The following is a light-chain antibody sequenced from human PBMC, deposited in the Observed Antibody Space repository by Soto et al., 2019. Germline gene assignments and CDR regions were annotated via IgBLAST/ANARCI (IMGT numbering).Light chain of an antibody. CDR3: AAWDDNLSGFYV. Sequence: QSVLAQSPSASVTPGQRVTISCSGSASTIGRNYVYWYQQLPGTAPKPLIYRNSQRPSGVPDRFSGSKSGTSASLAISGLRSEDEADYYCAAWDDNLSGFYVFGDGTKAPS. J-gene: IGLJ1*01. V-gene: IGLV1-47*01. CDR2: RNS. CDR1: ASTIGRNY.